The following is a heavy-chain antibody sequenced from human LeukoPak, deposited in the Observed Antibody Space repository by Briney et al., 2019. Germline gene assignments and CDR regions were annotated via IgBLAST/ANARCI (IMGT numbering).Heavy chain of an antibody. J-gene: IGHJ4*02. CDR3: AKDKRPFGVVTPVDY. Sequence: PGGSLRLSCAASGFTFSSCWMSWVRQAPGKGLEWVAFIRYDGSNKYYADSVKGRFTISRDNSKNTLYLQMNSLRAEDTAVYYCAKDKRPFGVVTPVDYWGQGTLVTVSS. CDR1: GFTFSSCW. D-gene: IGHD3-3*01. V-gene: IGHV3-30*02. CDR2: IRYDGSNK.